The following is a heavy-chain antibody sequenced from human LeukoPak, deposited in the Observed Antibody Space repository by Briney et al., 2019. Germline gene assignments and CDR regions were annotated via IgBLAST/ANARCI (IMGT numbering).Heavy chain of an antibody. CDR3: AREFIVVVPAAISLFDY. CDR2: INPNSGGT. J-gene: IGHJ4*02. D-gene: IGHD2-2*02. CDR1: GYTFTGYY. Sequence: ASVKVSCKASGYTFTGYYMHWVRQAPGQGLEWMGWINPNSGGTNYAQKFQGRVTMTRDTSISTAYMELSRLRSDDTAVYYCAREFIVVVPAAISLFDYWGQGTLVTVSS. V-gene: IGHV1-2*02.